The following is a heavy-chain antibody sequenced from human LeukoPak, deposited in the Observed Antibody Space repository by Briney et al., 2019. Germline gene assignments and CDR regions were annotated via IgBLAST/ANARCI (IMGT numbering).Heavy chain of an antibody. V-gene: IGHV1-69*02. D-gene: IGHD3-3*01. CDR3: ARARKDYDFWSGYSPFDY. CDR2: IIPILGIA. CDR1: GGTFSSYT. Sequence: SVKVSCKASGGTFSSYTISWVRQAPGQGLEWMGRIIPILGIANYAQKFQGRVTITADKSTSTAYMELSSLGSEDTAVYYCARARKDYDFWSGYSPFDYWGQGTLVTVSS. J-gene: IGHJ4*02.